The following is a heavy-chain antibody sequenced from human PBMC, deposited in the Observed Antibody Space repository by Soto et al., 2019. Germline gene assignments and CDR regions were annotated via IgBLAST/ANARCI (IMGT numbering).Heavy chain of an antibody. V-gene: IGHV3-23*01. Sequence: SYAMGWVRQAPGKGLEWVSTLSSSGDNSHYADSVKGRSTIFRDNSKNTLYLEMNSLTLEDTAVYYCVKVGFGGAFFDLWGRGTLVTVSS. D-gene: IGHD3-10*01. J-gene: IGHJ2*01. CDR2: LSSSGDNS. CDR1: SYA. CDR3: VKVGFGGAFFDL.